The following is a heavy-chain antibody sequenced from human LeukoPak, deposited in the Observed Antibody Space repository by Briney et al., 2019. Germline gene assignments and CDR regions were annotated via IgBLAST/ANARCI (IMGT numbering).Heavy chain of an antibody. J-gene: IGHJ3*02. CDR2: INPNSGGT. V-gene: IGHV1-2*02. CDR1: GYTFTGYY. CDR3: ARVLWFGELNDAFDI. Sequence: ASVKVSCKASGYTFTGYYMHWVRQAPGQGLEWMGWINPNSGGTNYAQKSQGRVTMTRDTSISTAYMELSRLRSDDTAVYYCARVLWFGELNDAFDIWGQGTMVTVSS. D-gene: IGHD3-10*01.